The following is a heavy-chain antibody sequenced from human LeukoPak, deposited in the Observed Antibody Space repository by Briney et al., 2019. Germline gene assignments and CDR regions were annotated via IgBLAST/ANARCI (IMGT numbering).Heavy chain of an antibody. V-gene: IGHV3-73*01. D-gene: IGHD5-12*01. Sequence: GGSLRLSCAASGFTFSGSAMHWVRQASGKGLEWVGRIRSKANSYATAYAASVKGRFTISRDNAKNSLYLQMNSLRAEDTAVYYCASQKGVAHFDYWGQGTLVTVSS. CDR2: IRSKANSYAT. J-gene: IGHJ4*02. CDR3: ASQKGVAHFDY. CDR1: GFTFSGSA.